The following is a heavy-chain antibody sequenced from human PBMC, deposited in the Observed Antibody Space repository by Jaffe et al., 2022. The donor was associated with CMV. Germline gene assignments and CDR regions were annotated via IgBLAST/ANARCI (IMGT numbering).Heavy chain of an antibody. Sequence: QVQLQESGPGLVKPSETLSLTCTVSGGSISSYYWSWIRQPPGKGLEWIGYIYYSGSTNYNPSLKSRVTISVDTSKNQFSLKLSSVTAADTAVYYCARDQGYSSSWYRNHAFDIWGQGTMVTVSS. J-gene: IGHJ3*02. CDR3: ARDQGYSSSWYRNHAFDI. D-gene: IGHD6-13*01. V-gene: IGHV4-59*01. CDR2: IYYSGST. CDR1: GGSISSYY.